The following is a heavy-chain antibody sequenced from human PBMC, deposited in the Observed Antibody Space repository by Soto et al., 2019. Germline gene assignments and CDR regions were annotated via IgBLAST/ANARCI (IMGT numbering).Heavy chain of an antibody. V-gene: IGHV4-30-2*01. CDR1: GGSISSGGYS. D-gene: IGHD3-22*01. J-gene: IGHJ4*02. CDR3: ASQHYYDSSGYYVVY. CDR2: IYHSGST. Sequence: SETLCLTCAVSGGSISSGGYSWSWIRQPPGKGLEWIGYIYHSGSTYYNPSLKSRVTISVDTSKNQFSLKLSSVTAADTAVYYCASQHYYDSSGYYVVYWGQGTLVTVSS.